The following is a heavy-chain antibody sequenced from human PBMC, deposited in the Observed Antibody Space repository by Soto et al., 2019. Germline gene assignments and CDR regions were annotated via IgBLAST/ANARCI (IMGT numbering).Heavy chain of an antibody. CDR3: ASHSNSASYYWAFDI. CDR2: IYPDDSDT. V-gene: IGHV5-51*01. D-gene: IGHD1-26*01. Sequence: GESLKISCKVSGYSFPNYWIGWVRQMPGKGLEWMGIIYPDDSDTRYSPSFQGQVTISADKSITTAYLQWSRLKASDTAMYYCASHSNSASYYWAFDIWGQGRRVTV. J-gene: IGHJ3*02. CDR1: GYSFPNYW.